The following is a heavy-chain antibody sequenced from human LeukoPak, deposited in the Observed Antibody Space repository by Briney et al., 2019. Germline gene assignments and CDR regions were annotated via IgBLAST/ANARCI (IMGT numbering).Heavy chain of an antibody. Sequence: DSVKGRFTISRDNAKNSLYLQMNSLRAEDTAVYYCASDFGYWGQGTLVTVSS. CDR3: ASDFGY. J-gene: IGHJ4*02. V-gene: IGHV3-7*03.